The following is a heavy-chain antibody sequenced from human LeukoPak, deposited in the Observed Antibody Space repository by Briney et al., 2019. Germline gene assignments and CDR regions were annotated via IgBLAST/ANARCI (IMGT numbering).Heavy chain of an antibody. V-gene: IGHV3-43D*03. Sequence: GGSLRLSCAASGFTLDDYAMHWVRQAPGKGLEWVSLISWDGGSTYYADSVKGRFTISRDNSKNSLYLQMNSLRAEDTALYYCAKGTDLYGSGSLFDYWGQGTLVTVSS. CDR3: AKGTDLYGSGSLFDY. D-gene: IGHD3-10*01. J-gene: IGHJ4*02. CDR1: GFTLDDYA. CDR2: ISWDGGST.